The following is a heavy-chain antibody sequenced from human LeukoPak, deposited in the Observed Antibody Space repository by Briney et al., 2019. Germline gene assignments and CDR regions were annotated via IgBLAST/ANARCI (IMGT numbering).Heavy chain of an antibody. J-gene: IGHJ4*02. CDR1: GYTFTSYY. D-gene: IGHD5-18*01. CDR2: INPSGGST. Sequence: ASVKVSCKASGYTFTSYYMHWVLQAPGQGLEWMGIINPSGGSTSYAQKFQGRVTMTRDTSTSTVYMELSSLRSEDTAVYYCARADTAMDPFDYWGQGTLVTVSS. CDR3: ARADTAMDPFDY. V-gene: IGHV1-46*01.